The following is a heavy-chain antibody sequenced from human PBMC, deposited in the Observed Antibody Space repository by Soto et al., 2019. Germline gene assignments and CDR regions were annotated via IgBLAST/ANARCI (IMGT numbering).Heavy chain of an antibody. CDR2: ISAYNGNT. CDR1: GYTFTSYG. J-gene: IGHJ4*02. CDR3: ARDSYIWGSYRPLDY. D-gene: IGHD3-16*02. V-gene: IGHV1-18*01. Sequence: ASVKVSCKASGYTFTSYGISWVRQAPGQGLEWMGWISAYNGNTNYADSVKGRFTISRDNSKNTLYLQMNSLRAEDTAVYYCARDSYIWGSYRPLDYWGQGTLVTVSS.